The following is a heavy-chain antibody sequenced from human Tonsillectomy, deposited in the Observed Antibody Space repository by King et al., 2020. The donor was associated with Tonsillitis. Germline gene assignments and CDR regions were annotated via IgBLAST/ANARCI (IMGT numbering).Heavy chain of an antibody. CDR1: GGSISTYY. CDR3: ARASSYLDY. V-gene: IGHV4-59*01. Sequence: VQLQESGPGLVKPSETLSLTCTVSGGSISTYYWSWIRQPPGKGLEWIGFIHYSGSTNFNPSLKSRVTISVDPSKNQFSLRLSSVTAADTAVYYCARASSYLDYWGQGTLVTVSS. CDR2: IHYSGST. J-gene: IGHJ4*02.